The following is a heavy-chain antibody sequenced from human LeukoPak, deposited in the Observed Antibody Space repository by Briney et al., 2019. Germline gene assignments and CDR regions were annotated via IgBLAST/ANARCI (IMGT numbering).Heavy chain of an antibody. CDR1: GFTFNSYA. CDR2: IRGSGGGT. D-gene: IGHD6-19*01. Sequence: GGSLRLSCAASGFTFNSYAMSGVRQAPGKGLEWVSAIRGSGGGTYYADSVKGRFTISRDNSKNTLYLQMNSLRDEDTALYYCAKAGIGVVGYFDYWGQGTLVTVSS. CDR3: AKAGIGVVGYFDY. J-gene: IGHJ4*02. V-gene: IGHV3-23*01.